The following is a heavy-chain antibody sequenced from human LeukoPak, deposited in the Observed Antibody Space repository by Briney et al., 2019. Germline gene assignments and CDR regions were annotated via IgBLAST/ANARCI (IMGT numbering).Heavy chain of an antibody. J-gene: IGHJ4*02. CDR3: AREWYYYGSGSYYNGGYFDY. D-gene: IGHD3-10*01. Sequence: GGSLRLTCAASGFTFSSYGMHWVRQAPGKGLEWVAFIRYDGSNKYYADSVKGRFTISRDNSKNTLYLQMNSLRAEDTAVYYCAREWYYYGSGSYYNGGYFDYWGQGTLVTVSS. CDR1: GFTFSSYG. V-gene: IGHV3-30*02. CDR2: IRYDGSNK.